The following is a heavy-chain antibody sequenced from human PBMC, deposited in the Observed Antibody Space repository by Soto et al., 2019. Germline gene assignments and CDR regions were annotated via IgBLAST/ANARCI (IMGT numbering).Heavy chain of an antibody. Sequence: GESLKISCKGSGYSFTSYWIGWVRQMPGKGLEWMGIIYPGDSDTRYSPSFQGQVTISADKSISTAYLQWRSLKASDTAMYYCARSTNYDFWSEYYYYGMDVWGQGTTVTVSS. V-gene: IGHV5-51*01. CDR3: ARSTNYDFWSEYYYYGMDV. CDR1: GYSFTSYW. CDR2: IYPGDSDT. D-gene: IGHD3-3*01. J-gene: IGHJ6*02.